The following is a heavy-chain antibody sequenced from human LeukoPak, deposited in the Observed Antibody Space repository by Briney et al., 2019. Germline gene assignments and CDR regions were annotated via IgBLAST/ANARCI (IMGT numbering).Heavy chain of an antibody. Sequence: GGSLRLSCAVSGFILSDYGIHWVRQAPGKGLEWVTIISSDGSIKYADSVKGRFTVSRDSSKNTVYLQMNSLRAEDTAVYYCARDILPSGSRAFDIWGQGTMVTVSS. J-gene: IGHJ3*02. CDR2: ISSDGSIK. D-gene: IGHD3-10*01. V-gene: IGHV3-33*01. CDR3: ARDILPSGSRAFDI. CDR1: GFILSDYG.